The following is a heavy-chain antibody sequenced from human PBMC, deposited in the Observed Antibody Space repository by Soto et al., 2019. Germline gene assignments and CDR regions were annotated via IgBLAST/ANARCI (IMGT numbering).Heavy chain of an antibody. CDR1: GFSLSTSGVG. CDR2: IYWDDDK. J-gene: IGHJ1*01. CDR3: AHRNSGSYLSH. V-gene: IGHV2-5*02. Sequence: QITLKESGPTLVKPTQTLTLTCTFSGFSLSTSGVGVGWIRQPPGKALEWLALIYWDDDKRYSPSLKNRLSIPKDTSKNQAVLTMTNMDPVDTATDYCAHRNSGSYLSHWGQGTLVTVSS. D-gene: IGHD1-26*01.